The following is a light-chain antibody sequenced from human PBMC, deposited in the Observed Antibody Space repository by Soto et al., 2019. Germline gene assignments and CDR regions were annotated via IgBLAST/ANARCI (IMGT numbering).Light chain of an antibody. J-gene: IGLJ3*02. Sequence: QSVLTQPPSVSGAPGQRVTISCTGSSSNIGAGYDVHWYQQLPGTAPNLLIYGNSNRPSGVPDRFSGSKSGTSASLAITGFRAEDEAEYYCQSYESSLSAGVFGGGTKLTVL. CDR2: GNS. CDR1: SSNIGAGYD. V-gene: IGLV1-40*01. CDR3: QSYESSLSAGV.